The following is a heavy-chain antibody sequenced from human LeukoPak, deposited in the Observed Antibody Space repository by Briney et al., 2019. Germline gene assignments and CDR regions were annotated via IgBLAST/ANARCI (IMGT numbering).Heavy chain of an antibody. V-gene: IGHV3-21*04. J-gene: IGHJ4*02. CDR1: GFTFSSYS. Sequence: KPGGSLRLSCAASGFTFSSYSMNWVRQAPGKGLEWVSSISSSSSYIYYADSVKGRFTISRDNAKNSLYLQMNSLRAENTAVYYCAREATDTLSSSWYGFDTPKKVYFDYWGQGTLVTVSS. CDR3: AREATDTLSSSWYGFDTPKKVYFDY. CDR2: ISSSSSYI. D-gene: IGHD6-13*01.